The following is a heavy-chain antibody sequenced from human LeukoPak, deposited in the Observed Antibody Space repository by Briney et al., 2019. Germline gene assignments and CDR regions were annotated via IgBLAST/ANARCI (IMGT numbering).Heavy chain of an antibody. J-gene: IGHJ4*02. D-gene: IGHD4-17*01. CDR2: IYYSGST. CDR3: ARTSVTVTIDY. Sequence: RTSETLSLTCTVSGGSISSGGYYWSWIRQHPGKGLEWIGYIYYSGSTYYNPSLKSRVTISVDTSKNQSSLKLSSVTAADTAVYYCARTSVTVTIDYWGQGTLVTVSS. V-gene: IGHV4-31*03. CDR1: GGSISSGGYY.